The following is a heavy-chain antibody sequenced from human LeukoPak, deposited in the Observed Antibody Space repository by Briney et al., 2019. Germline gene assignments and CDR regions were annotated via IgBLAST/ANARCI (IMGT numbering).Heavy chain of an antibody. CDR2: INPSGGST. CDR1: GYTFTSYH. Sequence: ASVKVSCKASGYTFTSYHMHWVRQAPGQGLEWMGIINPSGGSTSYAQKFQGRVTMTRDTSTSTIYMELSSLRYEDTAVYYCARATTTDYYFHYWGQGTLVTVSS. D-gene: IGHD1-26*01. J-gene: IGHJ4*02. CDR3: ARATTTDYYFHY. V-gene: IGHV1-46*03.